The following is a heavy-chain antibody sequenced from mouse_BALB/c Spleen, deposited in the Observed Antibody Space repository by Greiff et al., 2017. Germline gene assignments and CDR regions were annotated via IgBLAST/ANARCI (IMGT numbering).Heavy chain of an antibody. Sequence: VQVVESGAELAKPGASVKMSCKASGYTFTSYWMHWVKQRPGQGLEWIGYINPSTGYTEYNQKFKDKATLTADKSSSTAYMQLSSLTSEDSAVYYCARREEDGSRNWGQGTTLTVSS. CDR2: INPSTGYT. CDR3: ARREEDGSRN. J-gene: IGHJ2*01. D-gene: IGHD1-1*01. V-gene: IGHV1-7*01. CDR1: GYTFTSYW.